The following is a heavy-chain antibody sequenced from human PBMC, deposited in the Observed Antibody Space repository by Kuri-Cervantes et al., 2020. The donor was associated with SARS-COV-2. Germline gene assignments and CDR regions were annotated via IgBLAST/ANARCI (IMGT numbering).Heavy chain of an antibody. CDR2: ISGSGGAM. CDR1: GFGFSSYA. Sequence: GGSLRLSCAASGFGFSSYAMSWVRQAPGKGLEWVSTISGSGGAMYYVDSVKGRFTTSRENAKNMLFLQMNSLRAEDTAVYYCVRDGDHWNFDYWGQGTLVTVSS. J-gene: IGHJ4*02. V-gene: IGHV3-23*01. D-gene: IGHD1-1*01. CDR3: VRDGDHWNFDY.